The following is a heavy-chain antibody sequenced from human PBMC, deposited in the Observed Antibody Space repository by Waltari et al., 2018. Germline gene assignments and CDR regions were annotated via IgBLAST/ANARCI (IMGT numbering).Heavy chain of an antibody. J-gene: IGHJ6*02. Sequence: EVQLVESGGGLVQPGGSLRLSCAASGFTFSSYSMNWVRQAPGKGLEWVSYISSSSSTIYYADSVKGRFTMSRDNAKNSRYLQMNSLRAEDTAVYYCARDGGGSYSYYYGMDVWGQGTTVTVSS. D-gene: IGHD1-26*01. CDR1: GFTFSSYS. CDR3: ARDGGGSYSYYYGMDV. CDR2: ISSSSSTI. V-gene: IGHV3-48*01.